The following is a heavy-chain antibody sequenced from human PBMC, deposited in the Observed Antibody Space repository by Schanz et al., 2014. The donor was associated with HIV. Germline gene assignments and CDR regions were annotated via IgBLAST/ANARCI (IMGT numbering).Heavy chain of an antibody. V-gene: IGHV1-2*02. Sequence: QVQLVQEGAEVKKKGASVKGSCKASGEKGTGYYMHWVRQEPGQGLEWMGWINPSSGGTNYAQKFQGRVTMTRDTSILSSYMELRRLRSDVSSFSSCAKDWEYNWSYVGPFFSWGQGTPFSVS. J-gene: IGHJ5*02. CDR1: GEKGTGYY. CDR2: INPSSGGT. CDR3: AKDWEYNWSYVGPFFS. D-gene: IGHD1-26*01.